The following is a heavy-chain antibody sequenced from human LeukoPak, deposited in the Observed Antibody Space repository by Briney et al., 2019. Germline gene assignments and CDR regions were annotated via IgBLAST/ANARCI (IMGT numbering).Heavy chain of an antibody. V-gene: IGHV4-59*08. CDR1: GGSISTYY. Sequence: SETLSLTCTISGGSISTYYWSWIRQPPGRGLEWIGYIYSNGNINYNPSLKSRLTISIDTSRKQFSLNLNSVTAADTGVYYCARQFDGSSWYNWFDPWGEGTLVTVSS. D-gene: IGHD6-13*01. CDR2: IYSNGNI. J-gene: IGHJ5*02. CDR3: ARQFDGSSWYNWFDP.